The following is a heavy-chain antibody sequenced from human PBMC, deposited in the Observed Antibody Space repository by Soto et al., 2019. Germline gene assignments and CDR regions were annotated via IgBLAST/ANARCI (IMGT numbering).Heavy chain of an antibody. CDR2: IYYSGST. V-gene: IGHV4-59*01. CDR3: ARGHYYYALDV. Sequence: SETLSLTCTVSGGSISSYYWSWIRQPPGKGLEWIGYIYYSGSTNYNPSLKSRVTISVDTSKNQFSLKLSSVTAADTAVYYCARGHYYYALDVWGQGTMVTLSS. J-gene: IGHJ3*01. CDR1: GGSISSYY. D-gene: IGHD3-10*01.